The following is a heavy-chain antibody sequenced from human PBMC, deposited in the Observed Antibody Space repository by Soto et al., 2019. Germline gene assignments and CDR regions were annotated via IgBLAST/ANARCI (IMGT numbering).Heavy chain of an antibody. CDR3: AREKGFYELYNYYYYMDV. CDR2: IWYDGSNK. J-gene: IGHJ6*03. D-gene: IGHD1-26*01. V-gene: IGHV3-33*01. CDR1: GFTFSSYG. Sequence: GGSLRLSCAASGFTFSSYGMHWVRQAPGKGLEWVAVIWYDGSNKYYADSVKGRFTISRDNSKNTLYLQMNSLRAEDTAVYYCAREKGFYELYNYYYYMDVWGKGTTVTVSS.